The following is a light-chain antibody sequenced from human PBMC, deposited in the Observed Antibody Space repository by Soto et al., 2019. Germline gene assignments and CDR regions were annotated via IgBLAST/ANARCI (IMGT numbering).Light chain of an antibody. J-gene: IGLJ1*01. CDR3: AAWDGSLNVYA. V-gene: IGLV1-44*01. CDR2: TNN. Sequence: QSVLTQPPSASGTPGQRVTISCSGSSSSIGSNSVNWYQQLPRTAPKVLIYTNNQRPSGVPDRFSGSKSGTSASLAISGLQSEDEAVYYCAAWDGSLNVYAFGTGTKVTVL. CDR1: SSSIGSNS.